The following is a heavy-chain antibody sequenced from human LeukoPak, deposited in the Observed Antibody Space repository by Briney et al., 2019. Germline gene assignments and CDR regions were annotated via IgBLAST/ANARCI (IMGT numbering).Heavy chain of an antibody. CDR3: ARDREWELRYFDY. CDR2: IYTSGST. J-gene: IGHJ4*02. Sequence: SETLSLTCTVSGGSISSYSRSWIRQPAGKGLEWIGRIYTSGSTNYNPSLKSRVTMSVDTSKNQFSLKLSSVTAADTAVYYCARDREWELRYFDYWGQGTLVAVSS. V-gene: IGHV4-4*07. CDR1: GGSISSYS. D-gene: IGHD1-26*01.